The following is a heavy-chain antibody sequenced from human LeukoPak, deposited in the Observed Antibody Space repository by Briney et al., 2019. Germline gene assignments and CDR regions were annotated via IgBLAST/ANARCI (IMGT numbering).Heavy chain of an antibody. CDR2: INTDGSNT. V-gene: IGHV3-74*01. CDR3: TRGGTTLDY. J-gene: IGHJ4*02. CDR1: GFTFSSYS. D-gene: IGHD1-7*01. Sequence: PGGSLRLSCAASGFTFSSYSMNWVRQAPGKGLVWVSRINTDGSNTAYADSVKGRFTISRDNAKNTLYLQMHSLRAEDTAVYYCTRGGTTLDYWGQGTLVSVSS.